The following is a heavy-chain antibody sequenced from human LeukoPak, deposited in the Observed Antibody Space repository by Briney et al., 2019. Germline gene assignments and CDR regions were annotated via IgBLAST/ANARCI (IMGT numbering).Heavy chain of an antibody. D-gene: IGHD3-22*01. CDR2: INPNSGGT. J-gene: IGHJ3*02. V-gene: IGHV1-2*06. Sequence: ASVKVSCKASGYTFTGYYMHWVRQAPGQGLEWMGRINPNSGGTNYAQKFQGRVTMTRDTSVSTGYMELSRLRSDDTAVYYCLYDSCGYYSPYAFDIWGQGTMVTVSS. CDR3: LYDSCGYYSPYAFDI. CDR1: GYTFTGYY.